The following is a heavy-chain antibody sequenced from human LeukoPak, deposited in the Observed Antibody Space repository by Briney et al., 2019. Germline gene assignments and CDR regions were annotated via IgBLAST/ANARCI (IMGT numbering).Heavy chain of an antibody. CDR1: GGTFSSYA. Sequence: SVKVSCKGSGGTFSSYAISWVRQAPGQGLEWMGRMIPIFGTANYAQKFQGRVTITTDESTSTAYMELSSLRSEDTAVYYCARDRGVSGWRHRGFDYWGQGTLVTVSS. J-gene: IGHJ4*02. CDR3: ARDRGVSGWRHRGFDY. CDR2: MIPIFGTA. V-gene: IGHV1-69*05. D-gene: IGHD6-19*01.